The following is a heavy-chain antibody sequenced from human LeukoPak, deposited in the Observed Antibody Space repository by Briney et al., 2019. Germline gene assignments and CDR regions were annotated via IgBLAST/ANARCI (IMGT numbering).Heavy chain of an antibody. J-gene: IGHJ4*02. CDR2: ISTRSSYI. CDR3: TRDGYSSSSSVHYFDS. Sequence: GGSLRLSCVGSGFSFSGYIMNWVRQAPGKGLEWVSSISTRSSYIYYADSVKGRFTISRDNAKNSLYLQMSSLRAEDTAVYYCTRDGYSSSSSVHYFDSWGQGTLVTVSS. V-gene: IGHV3-21*01. D-gene: IGHD6-6*01. CDR1: GFSFSGYI.